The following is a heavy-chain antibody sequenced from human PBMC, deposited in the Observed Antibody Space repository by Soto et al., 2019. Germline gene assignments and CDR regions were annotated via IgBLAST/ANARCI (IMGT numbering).Heavy chain of an antibody. CDR1: GFTVSSNY. J-gene: IGHJ4*02. Sequence: GESLKISCAASGFTVSSNYMSWVRQAPGKGLEWVSVIYSGGSTYYADSVKGRFTISRDNSKNTLYLQMNSLRAEDTAVYYCARSGSYYNSQFDYWGQGTLVTVSS. CDR2: IYSGGST. V-gene: IGHV3-66*01. D-gene: IGHD3-10*01. CDR3: ARSGSYYNSQFDY.